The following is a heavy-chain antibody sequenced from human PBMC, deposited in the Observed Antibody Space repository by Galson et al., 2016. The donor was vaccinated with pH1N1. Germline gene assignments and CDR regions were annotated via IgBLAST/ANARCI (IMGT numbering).Heavy chain of an antibody. V-gene: IGHV3-23*01. D-gene: IGHD3-22*01. J-gene: IGHJ4*02. CDR1: GFTFSTFA. Sequence: SLRLSCAPSGFTFSTFAMGWVRQAPGKGLQWLSAISGGGATTYSIDSVRGRFTISRDNSKNTLYLEMNSLKAEDTALYYCVKYDSSGYYYGRLVNWGQGTLVTVSS. CDR2: ISGGGATT. CDR3: VKYDSSGYYYGRLVN.